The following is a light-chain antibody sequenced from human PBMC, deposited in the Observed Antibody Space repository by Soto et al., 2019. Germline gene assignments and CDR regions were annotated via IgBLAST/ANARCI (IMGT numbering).Light chain of an antibody. J-gene: IGKJ2*01. Sequence: EIVLTQSSGTLSLSPGERATLSCRASQSISSNYLAWYQQKPGQAPRPLIYGASSRATGIPDRFSGSGSGTDFTLTISRLEPEDLAVYYCQHYGSSPYTFGQGTKLEIK. CDR3: QHYGSSPYT. V-gene: IGKV3-20*01. CDR1: QSISSNY. CDR2: GAS.